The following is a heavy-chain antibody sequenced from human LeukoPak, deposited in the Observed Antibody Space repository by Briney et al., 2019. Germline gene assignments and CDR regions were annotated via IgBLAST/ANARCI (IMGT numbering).Heavy chain of an antibody. V-gene: IGHV1-69*13. D-gene: IGHD6-6*01. Sequence: SVTVSCTASGGTFSSYAISWVRQAPGQGLEWMGGIIPIFGTANYAQKFQGRVTITADESTSTAYMELSSLRSEDTAVYYCARVIAALTGYYYGMDVWGQGTTVTVSS. CDR3: ARVIAALTGYYYGMDV. CDR1: GGTFSSYA. J-gene: IGHJ6*02. CDR2: IIPIFGTA.